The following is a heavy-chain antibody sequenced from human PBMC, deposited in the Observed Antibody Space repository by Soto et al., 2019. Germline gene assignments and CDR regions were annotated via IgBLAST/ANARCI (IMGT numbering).Heavy chain of an antibody. Sequence: EVQLVQSGGGLVQQGRSLRLSCAASGFTFSSDPMSWVHQVPGKGLAWISAIRNDGGSMYYVPTVKGRITITRDNTKNTLSLRMKNLRAEDTAINYCVRFRYTKIDFWSGCSSERGQGALGIVSS. J-gene: IGHJ4*02. D-gene: IGHD3-3*01. V-gene: IGHV3-23*02. CDR3: VRFRYTKIDFWSGCSSE. CDR1: GFTFSSDP. CDR2: IRNDGGSM.